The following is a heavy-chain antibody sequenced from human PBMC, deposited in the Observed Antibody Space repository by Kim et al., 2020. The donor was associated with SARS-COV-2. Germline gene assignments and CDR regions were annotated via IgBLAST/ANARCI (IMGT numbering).Heavy chain of an antibody. CDR3: AKEGRDITMVRGVIPLGLDYYYMDV. J-gene: IGHJ6*03. V-gene: IGHV3-9*01. CDR1: GFTFGDYA. D-gene: IGHD3-10*01. CDR2: ISWNSGSI. Sequence: GGSLRLSCAASGFTFGDYAMHWVRQAPGKGLEWVSGISWNSGSIGYADSVKGRFTISRDNAKNSLYLQMNSLRAEDTALYYCAKEGRDITMVRGVIPLGLDYYYMDVWGKGTTVTVSS.